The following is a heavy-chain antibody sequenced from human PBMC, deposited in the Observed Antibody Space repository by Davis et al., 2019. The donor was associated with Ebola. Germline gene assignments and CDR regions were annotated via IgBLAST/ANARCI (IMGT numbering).Heavy chain of an antibody. Sequence: PGGSLRLSCAASGFIFSSFAMSWVRQAPGKGLEWVSTISGTSTYTYYADSVKGRFTISRDNSKNTLYPQVNSLRAEDTALYYCARLACTSSSCYTGNYYYYYGVDVWGQGTTVTVSS. CDR1: GFIFSSFA. V-gene: IGHV3-23*01. J-gene: IGHJ6*02. D-gene: IGHD2-2*02. CDR2: ISGTSTYT. CDR3: ARLACTSSSCYTGNYYYYYGVDV.